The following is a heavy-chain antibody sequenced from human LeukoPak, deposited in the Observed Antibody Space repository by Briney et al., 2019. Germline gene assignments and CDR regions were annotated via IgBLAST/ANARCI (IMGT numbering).Heavy chain of an antibody. D-gene: IGHD1-26*01. CDR1: GFTFSSYG. V-gene: IGHV3-30*02. CDR2: IRYDGSNK. J-gene: IGHJ4*02. CDR3: VRGELHLDYYFDY. Sequence: GGSLRLSCAASGFTFSSYGMHWVRQAPGKGLEWVAFIRYDGSNKYYADSVKGRFTISRDNSKNTLYLQMNSLRAEDTAVYYCVRGELHLDYYFDYWGQGTLVTVSS.